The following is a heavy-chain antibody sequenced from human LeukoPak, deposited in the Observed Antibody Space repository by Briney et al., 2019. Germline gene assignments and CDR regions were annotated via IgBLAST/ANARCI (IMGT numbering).Heavy chain of an antibody. Sequence: SETLSLTXTVSGGSISSYYWSWIRQPPGKGVEWIGYIYYSGSTNYNPSLKSRVTISVDTSKNQFSLKLSSVTAADTAVYYCVAAAALYNWFDPWGQGTLVTVSS. J-gene: IGHJ5*02. V-gene: IGHV4-59*01. CDR2: IYYSGST. CDR1: GGSISSYY. CDR3: VAAAALYNWFDP. D-gene: IGHD6-13*01.